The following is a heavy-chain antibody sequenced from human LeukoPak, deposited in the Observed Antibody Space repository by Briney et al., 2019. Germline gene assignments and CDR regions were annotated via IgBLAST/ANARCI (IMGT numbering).Heavy chain of an antibody. V-gene: IGHV1-2*02. CDR2: INPNSGGT. CDR1: GYTFTGYY. D-gene: IGHD3-22*01. J-gene: IGHJ4*02. CDR3: ARGGYYDSSGFDN. Sequence: GASVKVSRKASGYTFTGYYLHWVRQAPGQGLEWMGCINPNSGGTKYGQRFQGRVTMTRDTSFGTAHMELTGLGSDDTAVYYCARGGYYDSSGFDNWGQGTLVTVSS.